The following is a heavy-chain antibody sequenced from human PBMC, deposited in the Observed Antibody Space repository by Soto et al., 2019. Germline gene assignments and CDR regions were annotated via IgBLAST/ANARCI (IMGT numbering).Heavy chain of an antibody. CDR3: ARDRPPLWNDAAYGTDV. D-gene: IGHD1-1*01. Sequence: QVQLVESGGGVVQPGRSLRLSCAASGFTFSSYGMHWVRQAPGKGLEWVAVIWYDGSNKYYADSVKGRFTISRDNSKNTRYLQMNSLRAEETAVYYGARDRPPLWNDAAYGTDVGGQGTTVTVSS. CDR1: GFTFSSYG. CDR2: IWYDGSNK. J-gene: IGHJ6*02. V-gene: IGHV3-33*01.